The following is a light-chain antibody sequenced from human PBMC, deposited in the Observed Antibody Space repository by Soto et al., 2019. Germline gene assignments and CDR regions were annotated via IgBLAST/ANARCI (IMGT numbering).Light chain of an antibody. Sequence: EVVLTQSPATLSLSPGESATLSCRASQTVSSYLAWYQHKPGQPPRLLIYDVSNRATGIPARFSGSGSGTDFTPTISSLEPEDFAVYFCHQRSIWQTTFGQGTRLEI. CDR2: DVS. CDR1: QTVSSY. J-gene: IGKJ5*01. V-gene: IGKV3-11*01. CDR3: HQRSIWQTT.